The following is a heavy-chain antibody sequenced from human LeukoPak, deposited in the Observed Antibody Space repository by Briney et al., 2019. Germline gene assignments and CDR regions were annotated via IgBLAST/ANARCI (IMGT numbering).Heavy chain of an antibody. D-gene: IGHD3-10*01. V-gene: IGHV1-46*01. CDR3: ARGYGSGSYRSGFTAFDI. Sequence: ASVKVSCKASGYTFTSYYMHWVRQAPGQGLEWMGIINPSGGSTSYAQKFQGRVTMTTDTSTSTAYMELRSLRSDDTAVYYCARGYGSGSYRSGFTAFDIWGQGTMVTVSS. CDR2: INPSGGST. J-gene: IGHJ3*02. CDR1: GYTFTSYY.